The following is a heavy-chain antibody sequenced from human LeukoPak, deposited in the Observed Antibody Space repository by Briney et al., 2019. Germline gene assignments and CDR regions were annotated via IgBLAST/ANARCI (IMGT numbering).Heavy chain of an antibody. D-gene: IGHD6-19*01. Sequence: SVKVSCKASGGTFSSYAISWVRQAPGQGLEWMGGIIPIFGTANYAQKFQGRVTITTDESTSTAYMELSSLRFEDTAVYYCATDRNSSGWYSHYYYMDVWGKGTTVTVSS. CDR3: ATDRNSSGWYSHYYYMDV. CDR1: GGTFSSYA. CDR2: IIPIFGTA. J-gene: IGHJ6*03. V-gene: IGHV1-69*05.